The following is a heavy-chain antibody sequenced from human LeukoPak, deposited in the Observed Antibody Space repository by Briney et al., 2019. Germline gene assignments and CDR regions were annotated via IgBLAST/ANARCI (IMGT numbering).Heavy chain of an antibody. CDR1: GFTFSSYS. CDR2: ISSSSSYI. V-gene: IGHV3-21*01. J-gene: IGHJ6*02. CDR3: ARDGIYSGYDPPHSYYYYGMDV. Sequence: PGGSLRLSCAASGFTFSSYSMNWVRQAPGKGLEWVSSISSSSSYIYYADSVKGRFTISRDNAKNSLYLQMNSLRAEDTAVYYCARDGIYSGYDPPHSYYYYGMDVWGQGTTVTVSS. D-gene: IGHD5-12*01.